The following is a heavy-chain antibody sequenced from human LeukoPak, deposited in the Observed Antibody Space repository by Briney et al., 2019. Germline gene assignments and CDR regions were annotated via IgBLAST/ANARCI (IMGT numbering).Heavy chain of an antibody. CDR1: GGSISSSSYY. V-gene: IGHV4-39*07. CDR2: IYYSGST. D-gene: IGHD1-26*01. Sequence: SETLSLTCTVSGGSISSSSYYWGWIRQPPGKGLEWIGSIYYSGSTNYNPSLKSRVTISVDTSKNQFSLKLSSVTAADTAVYYCARAMKSGSYSIWYFDLWGRGTLVTVSS. J-gene: IGHJ2*01. CDR3: ARAMKSGSYSIWYFDL.